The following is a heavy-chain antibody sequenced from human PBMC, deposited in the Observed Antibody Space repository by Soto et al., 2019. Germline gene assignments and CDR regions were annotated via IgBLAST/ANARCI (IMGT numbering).Heavy chain of an antibody. CDR2: IYYSGST. J-gene: IGHJ3*02. CDR1: GGYISSGGYY. CDR3: ARYCSGGSCGGAFDI. D-gene: IGHD2-15*01. Sequence: SETLSLTCTVSGGYISSGGYYWSWIRQHPGKGLEWIGYIYYSGSTYYNPSLKSRVTISVNTSKNQFSLKLSFVTAADTAVYYCARYCSGGSCGGAFDIWGQGTMVTVSS. V-gene: IGHV4-31*03.